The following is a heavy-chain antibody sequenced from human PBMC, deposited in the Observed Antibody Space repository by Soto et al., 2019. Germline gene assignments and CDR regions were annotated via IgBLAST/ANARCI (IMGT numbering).Heavy chain of an antibody. Sequence: QVQLVESGGGVVQPGRSLRLSCAASGFTFRNFGLHWVCQAPGKGLEWVAVISYDGSNTYYSDSVKGRFTISRDNFKNTLYLQMDSLRTEDTAVYYCAKGDLDTSMAMAFDYWGQGTLVTVSS. D-gene: IGHD5-18*01. CDR2: ISYDGSNT. J-gene: IGHJ4*02. CDR3: AKGDLDTSMAMAFDY. V-gene: IGHV3-30*18. CDR1: GFTFRNFG.